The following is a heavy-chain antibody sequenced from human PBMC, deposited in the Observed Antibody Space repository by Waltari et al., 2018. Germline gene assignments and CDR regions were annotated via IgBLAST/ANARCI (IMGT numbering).Heavy chain of an antibody. J-gene: IGHJ6*02. V-gene: IGHV1-24*01. Sequence: QVQLVQSGAEVKKPGASVQVSCKVSGSTLTELSMHWVRQAPGKGLEWMGGFDHEDGETIYAQKFQGRVTMTEDTSTDTAYMELSSLRSEDTAVYYCATAEITMVRGVISGMDVWGQGTTVTVSS. D-gene: IGHD3-10*01. CDR3: ATAEITMVRGVISGMDV. CDR2: FDHEDGET. CDR1: GSTLTELS.